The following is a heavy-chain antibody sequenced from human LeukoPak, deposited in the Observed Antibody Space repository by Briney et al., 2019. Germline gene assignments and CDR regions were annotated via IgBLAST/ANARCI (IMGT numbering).Heavy chain of an antibody. CDR2: MNPNSGNS. J-gene: IGHJ4*02. D-gene: IGHD3-9*01. CDR3: ARGARQDLRYFDWLGPDY. CDR1: GYTFTSYD. Sequence: GSSVKVSLKSSGYTFTSYDIHWVRQPTAQGLEWMGWMNPNSGNSGYAQKFQGRVTMTRNTPISTAYMELSSLRSEDTAVYYCARGARQDLRYFDWLGPDYWGQGTLVTVSS. V-gene: IGHV1-8*01.